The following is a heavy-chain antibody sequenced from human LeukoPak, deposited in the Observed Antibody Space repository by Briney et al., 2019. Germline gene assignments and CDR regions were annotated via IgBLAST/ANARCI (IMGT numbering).Heavy chain of an antibody. D-gene: IGHD4-17*01. CDR1: GFTFSSYE. V-gene: IGHV3-23*01. Sequence: PGGSLRLSCAASGFTFSSYEMIWVRQAPGKGLEWISAIRGTGGTTYYAGSVKGRCTISRDNSRNTVYLQMNSLRAEDTALYFCGKDPNGDYVGAFDFWGPGTMVTVSS. J-gene: IGHJ3*01. CDR2: IRGTGGTT. CDR3: GKDPNGDYVGAFDF.